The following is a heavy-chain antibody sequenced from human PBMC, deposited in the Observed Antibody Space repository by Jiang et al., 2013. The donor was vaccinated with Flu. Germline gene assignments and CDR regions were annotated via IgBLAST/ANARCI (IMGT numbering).Heavy chain of an antibody. CDR2: TDWDDDK. J-gene: IGHJ6*02. D-gene: IGHD2-21*01. CDR1: GFSLTTPGIV. CDR3: VRIQCGPVPV. Sequence: PTQTLTLTXTVSGFSLTTPGIVCELDPSAPTGRALEWLARTDWDDDKYYNTSLKTRLTISRDTSKNQVVLTMTNMDPVDTATYYCVRIQCGPVPVWGQGTTVTVSS. V-gene: IGHV2-70*11.